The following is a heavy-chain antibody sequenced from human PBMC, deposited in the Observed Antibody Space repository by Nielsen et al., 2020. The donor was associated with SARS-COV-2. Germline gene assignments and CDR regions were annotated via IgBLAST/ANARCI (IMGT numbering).Heavy chain of an antibody. CDR1: GDSVSSNSAA. J-gene: IGHJ4*02. Sequence: SQTLSLTCAISGDSVSSNSAAWNWIRQSPSRGLEWLGRTYYRSKWYNDYAVSVRSRLTLNADTSNNQFSLQLNSVTPEDTAIYYCTRGLSGRHVLWGQGILVTFSA. CDR2: TYYRSKWYN. CDR3: TRGLSGRHVL. D-gene: IGHD1-26*01. V-gene: IGHV6-1*01.